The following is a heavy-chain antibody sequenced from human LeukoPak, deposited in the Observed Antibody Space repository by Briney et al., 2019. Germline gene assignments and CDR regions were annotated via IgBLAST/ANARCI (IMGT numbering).Heavy chain of an antibody. CDR3: ARGLVPAAIPFDY. V-gene: IGHV1-69*05. CDR1: GGTFSSYA. Sequence: GASVKVSCKASGGTFSSYAISWVRQAPGQGLEWMGGIIPIFGTANYAQKFQGRVTITTDESTSTAYMELSSLRSEDTAVYYCARGLVPAAIPFDYWGQGTLVTVSS. CDR2: IIPIFGTA. J-gene: IGHJ4*02. D-gene: IGHD2-2*02.